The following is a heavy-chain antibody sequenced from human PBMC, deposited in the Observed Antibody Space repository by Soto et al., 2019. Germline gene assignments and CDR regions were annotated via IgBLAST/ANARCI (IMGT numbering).Heavy chain of an antibody. CDR1: DYIFTTYG. CDR2: VSPYSNIT. D-gene: IGHD3-10*01. CDR3: ARNGERDLGLNYYFYLGMDV. Sequence: ASVKVSCKASDYIFTTYGISWVRQAPGQGLEWMGWVSPYSNITNYAQKFQGRVTMTTETSTSTVYMELRSLRSDDTAMYYCARNGERDLGLNYYFYLGMDVWGKGTSVTVSS. J-gene: IGHJ6*04. V-gene: IGHV1-18*01.